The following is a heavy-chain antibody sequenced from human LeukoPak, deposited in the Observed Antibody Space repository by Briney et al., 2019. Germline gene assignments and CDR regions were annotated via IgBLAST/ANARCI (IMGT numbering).Heavy chain of an antibody. V-gene: IGHV3-30*02. Sequence: PGGSLRLSCAASGFTFSSYGMHWVRQAPGKGLEWVAFIRYDGSNKFYADSVKGRFTISRDNSKNTLYLQMNSLRSEDTAVYYRALPMGQDWGQGTLVTVSS. CDR2: IRYDGSNK. J-gene: IGHJ4*02. CDR1: GFTFSSYG. D-gene: IGHD3-10*01. CDR3: ALPMGQD.